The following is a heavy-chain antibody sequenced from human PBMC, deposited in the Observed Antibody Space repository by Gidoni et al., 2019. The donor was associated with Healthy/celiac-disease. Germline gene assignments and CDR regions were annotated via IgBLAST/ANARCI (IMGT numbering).Heavy chain of an antibody. J-gene: IGHJ6*02. D-gene: IGHD5-18*01. CDR1: GFTFSGSA. CDR3: TRALGYSYGSYYYGMDV. CDR2: IRSKANSDAT. V-gene: IGHV3-73*02. Sequence: EAQLVESGGGLVQPGGSLKLSCAASGFTFSGSAMLWVRQASGKGLEWVGLIRSKANSDATAYAASVKGRFTISRDDSKNTAYLQMNSLKTEDTAVYYCTRALGYSYGSYYYGMDVWGQGTTVTVSS.